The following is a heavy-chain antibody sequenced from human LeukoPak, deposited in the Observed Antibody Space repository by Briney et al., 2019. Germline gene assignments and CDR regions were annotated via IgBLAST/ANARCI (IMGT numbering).Heavy chain of an antibody. CDR3: ARVLPRIAAAGEISRFDS. CDR1: GYTFTSYY. Sequence: ASVKVSCKASGYTFTSYYMHWVRQAPGQGLEWMGIINPSGGSTSYAQKFQGRVTMTRDTSTSTVYMELSSLRSEDTAVYYCARVLPRIAAAGEISRFDSWGQGTLVTVSS. D-gene: IGHD6-13*01. V-gene: IGHV1-46*03. CDR2: INPSGGST. J-gene: IGHJ5*01.